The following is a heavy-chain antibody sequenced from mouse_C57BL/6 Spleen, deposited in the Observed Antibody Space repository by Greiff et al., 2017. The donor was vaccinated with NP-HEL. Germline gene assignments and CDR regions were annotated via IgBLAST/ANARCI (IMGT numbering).Heavy chain of an antibody. CDR3: AREGTGTFAG. D-gene: IGHD4-1*01. Sequence: QVQLKQPGAELVRPGSSVKLSCKASGYTFTSYWMHWVKQRPIQGLEWIGNIDPSDSGTHYNQKFKDKATLTVDKSSSTAYMQLSSLTSEDSAVYYCAREGTGTFAGWGQGTLVTVSA. CDR1: GYTFTSYW. V-gene: IGHV1-52*01. J-gene: IGHJ3*01. CDR2: IDPSDSGT.